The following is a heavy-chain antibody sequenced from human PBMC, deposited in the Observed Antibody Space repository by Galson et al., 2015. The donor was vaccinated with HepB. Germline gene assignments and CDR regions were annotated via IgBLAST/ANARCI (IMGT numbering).Heavy chain of an antibody. V-gene: IGHV3-23*01. CDR3: AKGGRVEASNSNFDY. Sequence: SLRLSCAASGFTFSSYAMTWVRQAPGKGLEWVSHISISGGNTYYADSVKGRFTISRDNSKNTLYLQMNSLRAEDTAVYYCAKGGRVEASNSNFDYWGQGTLVTVSS. D-gene: IGHD2/OR15-2a*01. CDR1: GFTFSSYA. CDR2: ISISGGNT. J-gene: IGHJ4*02.